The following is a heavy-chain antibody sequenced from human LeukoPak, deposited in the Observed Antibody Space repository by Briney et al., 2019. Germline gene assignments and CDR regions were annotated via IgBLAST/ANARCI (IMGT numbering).Heavy chain of an antibody. V-gene: IGHV4-30-2*01. Sequence: SETLSLTCAVSGGSISSCGYSWSWIRQPPGKGLEWIGYIYHSGSTYYNPSLKSRVTISVDRSKNQFSLKLSSVTAADTAVYYCANFSYRYGVVNWGQGTLVTVTS. CDR2: IYHSGST. D-gene: IGHD4-17*01. J-gene: IGHJ4*02. CDR3: ANFSYRYGVVN. CDR1: GGSISSCGYS.